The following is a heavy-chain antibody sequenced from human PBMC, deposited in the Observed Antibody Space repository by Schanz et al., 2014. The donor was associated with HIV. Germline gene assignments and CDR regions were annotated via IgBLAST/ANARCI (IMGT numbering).Heavy chain of an antibody. V-gene: IGHV3-23*04. CDR2: ISGTDGSR. CDR3: AKGRRGRGALFVGMDV. D-gene: IGHD3-10*01. Sequence: EVQLVESGGAWVQPGGSLRLSCAASGFTFRSNDMSWVRQAPGKGLEWASGISGTDGSRSYADSVKGRFTIARDNSKNTLDLQMNSPRAEDTALYYCAKGRRGRGALFVGMDVWGQGTPVTVSS. J-gene: IGHJ6*01. CDR1: GFTFRSND.